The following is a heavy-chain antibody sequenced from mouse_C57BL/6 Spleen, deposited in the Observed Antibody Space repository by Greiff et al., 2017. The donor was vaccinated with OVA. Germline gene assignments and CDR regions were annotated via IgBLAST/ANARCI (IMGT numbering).Heavy chain of an antibody. CDR3: TRDRGELEGYAMDY. V-gene: IGHV5-9-1*02. CDR1: GFTFSSYA. J-gene: IGHJ4*01. CDR2: ISSGGDYI. D-gene: IGHD1-3*01. Sequence: KLVESGEGLVKPGGSLKLSCAASGFTFSSYAMSWVRQTPEKRLEWVAYISSGGDYIYYADTVKGRFTISRDNARNTLYLQMSSLKSEDTAMYYCTRDRGELEGYAMDYWGQGTSVTVSS.